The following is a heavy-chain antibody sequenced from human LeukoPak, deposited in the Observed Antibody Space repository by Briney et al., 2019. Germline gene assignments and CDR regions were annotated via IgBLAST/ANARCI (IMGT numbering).Heavy chain of an antibody. V-gene: IGHV3-23*01. CDR2: ISGSGDIT. J-gene: IGHJ4*02. CDR3: AKRTTVVTHFDN. D-gene: IGHD4-23*01. Sequence: PGGSLRLSCAASGFTFSSYVMSWVRQAPGKGLEWVSVISGSGDITYYADSVKGRFTISRDNSKNTLYLQMNGLRAEDTAVYYCAKRTTVVTHFDNWGQGTLVTVSS. CDR1: GFTFSSYV.